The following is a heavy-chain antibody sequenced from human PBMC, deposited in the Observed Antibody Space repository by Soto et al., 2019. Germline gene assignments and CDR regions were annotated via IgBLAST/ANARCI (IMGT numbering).Heavy chain of an antibody. CDR3: ATLGRYCSDGSCYSDDY. CDR2: FDPEDGKT. Sequence: ASVKVSCKVSGYTLTELSMHWVRQAPGKGLDWLGGFDPEDGKTIYAQRFQGRVTMTEDTSTDTAYMELSSLRSEDTAVYYCATLGRYCSDGSCYSDDYWGQGTLVTVSS. J-gene: IGHJ4*02. D-gene: IGHD2-15*01. CDR1: GYTLTELS. V-gene: IGHV1-24*01.